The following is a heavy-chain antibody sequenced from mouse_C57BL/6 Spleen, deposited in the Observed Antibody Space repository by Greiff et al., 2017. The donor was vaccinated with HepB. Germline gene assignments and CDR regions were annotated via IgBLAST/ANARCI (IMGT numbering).Heavy chain of an antibody. J-gene: IGHJ4*01. D-gene: IGHD2-2*01. V-gene: IGHV1-52*01. CDR3: AREGHGSYYAMDY. CDR1: GYTFTSYW. CDR2: IDPSDSET. Sequence: QVQLQQPGAELVRPGSSVKLSCKASGYTFTSYWMHWVKQRPIQGLEWIGNIDPSDSETHYNQKFKDKATLTVDKSSSTAYMQLSSLTSEDSAVYYCAREGHGSYYAMDYWGQGTSVTVSS.